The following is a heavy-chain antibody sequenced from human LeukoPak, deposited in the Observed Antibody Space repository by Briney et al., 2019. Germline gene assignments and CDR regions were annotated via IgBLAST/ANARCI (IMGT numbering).Heavy chain of an antibody. CDR3: AKDQCSGGRCYHFGFDP. CDR2: INSDGGST. CDR1: GFTFSTYW. Sequence: PGGSLRLSCAASGFTFSTYWMHWVRQAPGKGLVWGSRINSDGGSTSYVDSVKGRFTISRDNAKNTLYLQMNSLRAEDTAVYYCAKDQCSGGRCYHFGFDPWGQGTLVTVSS. D-gene: IGHD2-15*01. J-gene: IGHJ5*02. V-gene: IGHV3-74*01.